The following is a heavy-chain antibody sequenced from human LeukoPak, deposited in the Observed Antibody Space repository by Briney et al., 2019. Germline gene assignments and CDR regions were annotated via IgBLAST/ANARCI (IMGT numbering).Heavy chain of an antibody. CDR1: GGSISSYY. CDR2: IYYSGST. J-gene: IGHJ4*02. Sequence: PSETLSLTCTVSGGSISSYYWSWIRQPPGKGLEWIGYIYYSGSTNYNPSLKSRVTISVDTSENQFSLKLSSVTAADTAVYYCARVSGIQLWLRSPTFDYWGQGTLVTVSS. CDR3: ARVSGIQLWLRSPTFDY. V-gene: IGHV4-59*01. D-gene: IGHD5-18*01.